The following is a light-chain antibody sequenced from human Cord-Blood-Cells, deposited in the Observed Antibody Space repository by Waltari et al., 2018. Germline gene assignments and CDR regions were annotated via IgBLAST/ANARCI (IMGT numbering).Light chain of an antibody. CDR3: QQYNSYPYS. Sequence: DIHMTQSPSTLSASVGDRVPLTCRASQSISSWLAWYQQKPGKAPKLLIYKASSLESGVPSRFSGSGSGTEFTLTISSLQPDDFATYYCQQYNSYPYSFGQGTKLEIK. J-gene: IGKJ2*03. V-gene: IGKV1-5*03. CDR1: QSISSW. CDR2: KAS.